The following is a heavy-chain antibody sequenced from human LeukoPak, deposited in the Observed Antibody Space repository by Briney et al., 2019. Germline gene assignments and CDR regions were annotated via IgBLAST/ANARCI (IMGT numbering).Heavy chain of an antibody. CDR1: GDYISSSSCY. J-gene: IGHJ1*01. Sequence: SETLSLTCAVSGDYISSSSCYWGWIRQSPGTGLEWIGDIYHSGRTYYNPSLKSRVVISIDTSKNQFSLRLRSMTAADTAVFYCARRRYYDSTGYFEWGRGTLVTVSS. CDR2: IYHSGRT. CDR3: ARRRYYDSTGYFE. V-gene: IGHV4-39*01. D-gene: IGHD3-22*01.